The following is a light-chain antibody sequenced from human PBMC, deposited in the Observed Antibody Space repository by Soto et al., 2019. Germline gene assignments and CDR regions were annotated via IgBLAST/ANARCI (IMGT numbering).Light chain of an antibody. J-gene: IGKJ1*01. CDR1: QSIRGK. V-gene: IGKV1-39*01. CDR2: AAS. Sequence: DIQMTQSPSSLSASVGDRVTITCRASQSIRGKLNWYQQKPGKAPKLLIYAASSLQSGVPSRFSGSRPGTDFTLTITSMQHEDFATYYCHQVYTYPRTFGQGTKVDIK. CDR3: HQVYTYPRT.